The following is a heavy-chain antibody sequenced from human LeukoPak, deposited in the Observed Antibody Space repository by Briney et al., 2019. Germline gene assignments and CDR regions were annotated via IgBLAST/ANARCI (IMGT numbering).Heavy chain of an antibody. CDR2: IASSSSTI. CDR1: GFTFSSYS. Sequence: PGGSLRLFCATSGFTFSSYSMNWVRQAPGKGLEWVSYIASSSSTIYYADSVKGRFTISRDNAKNSLYLQMNSLRAEDTAAYYCAKGPCNAYDLGYWGQGTLVTVSS. V-gene: IGHV3-48*01. D-gene: IGHD3-3*01. CDR3: AKGPCNAYDLGY. J-gene: IGHJ4*02.